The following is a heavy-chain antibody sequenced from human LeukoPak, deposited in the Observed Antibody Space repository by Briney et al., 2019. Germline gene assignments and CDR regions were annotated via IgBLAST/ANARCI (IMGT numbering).Heavy chain of an antibody. CDR1: GGSISSYY. J-gene: IGHJ5*02. CDR3: ARARVTMVRGSGWFDP. Sequence: PSETLSLTCTVSGGSISSYYWSWIRQPPGKGLEWIGYIYYSGSTNYNPSLKSRVTISVDTSKNQFSLKLSSVTAADTAVYYCARARVTMVRGSGWFDPWGQGTLVTVSS. D-gene: IGHD3-10*01. V-gene: IGHV4-59*01. CDR2: IYYSGST.